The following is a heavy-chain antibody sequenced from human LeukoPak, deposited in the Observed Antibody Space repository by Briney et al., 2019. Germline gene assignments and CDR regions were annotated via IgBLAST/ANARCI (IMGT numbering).Heavy chain of an antibody. J-gene: IGHJ5*02. CDR2: TYSGGSS. D-gene: IGHD2-2*01. Sequence: PGGSLRLSCAASGFTVTTNYMSWVRQSPGNGLEWVSVTYSGGSSYYADSVQGRFTVSRDISKNTVYLQMSSLRVEDTALYYCVRIPGTGTSSWFDPWGQGTPVTVSS. V-gene: IGHV3-53*01. CDR1: GFTVTTNY. CDR3: VRIPGTGTSSWFDP.